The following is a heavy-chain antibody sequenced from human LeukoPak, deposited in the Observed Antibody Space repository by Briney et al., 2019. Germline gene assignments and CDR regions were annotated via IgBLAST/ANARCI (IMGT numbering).Heavy chain of an antibody. CDR1: GGSISSSNW. Sequence: SETLSLTCAVSGGSISSSNWWSWVRQPPGKGLEWIGEVYHTGSSNYNPSLKSRVTISVDKSKSQFSLKLTSVTAADTAVYYCARGRSSSSGPFDYWGQGTLVTVSS. CDR2: VYHTGSS. D-gene: IGHD6-6*01. V-gene: IGHV4-4*02. J-gene: IGHJ4*02. CDR3: ARGRSSSSGPFDY.